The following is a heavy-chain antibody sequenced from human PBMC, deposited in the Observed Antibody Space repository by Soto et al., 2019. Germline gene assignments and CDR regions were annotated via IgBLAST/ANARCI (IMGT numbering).Heavy chain of an antibody. CDR3: AKSMSGAVVAATVDY. J-gene: IGHJ4*02. V-gene: IGHV3-23*01. D-gene: IGHD2-15*01. CDR1: GFTFSSYA. CDR2: ISGSGGST. Sequence: EVQLLESGGGLVQPGGSLRLSCAASGFTFSSYAMSWVRQAPGKGLEWVSAISGSGGSTYYADSVKGRFTISRDNSKTTLYLQMNSLRAEDTAVYYCAKSMSGAVVAATVDYWGQGTLVTVSS.